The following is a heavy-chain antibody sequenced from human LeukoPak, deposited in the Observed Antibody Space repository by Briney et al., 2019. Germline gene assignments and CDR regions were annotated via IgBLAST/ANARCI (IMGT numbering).Heavy chain of an antibody. CDR1: GGTFSSYG. CDR2: IIPIFGTA. D-gene: IGHD3-10*01. J-gene: IGHJ6*03. Sequence: SVKVSCKASGGTFSSYGISWVRQAPGQGLEWMGGIIPIFGTANYAQKFQGRVTITADESTSTAYMELSSLRSEDTAVYYCARDHGSGYYYMDVWGKGTTVTVSS. V-gene: IGHV1-69*01. CDR3: ARDHGSGYYYMDV.